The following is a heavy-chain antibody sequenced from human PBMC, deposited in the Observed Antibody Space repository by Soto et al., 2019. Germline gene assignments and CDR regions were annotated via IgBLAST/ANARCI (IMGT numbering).Heavy chain of an antibody. Sequence: ASVKVSCKASGYTLTRYYIHWVRQAPGQGLEWMGIINPSGGSTTYAQKFQGRVTMTRDTSTSTVYMELSSLKSEDTAVYYCASPDSSSWSRYYYYGMDVWGQGTTVTVSS. CDR3: ASPDSSSWSRYYYYGMDV. V-gene: IGHV1-46*01. D-gene: IGHD6-13*01. CDR2: INPSGGST. J-gene: IGHJ6*02. CDR1: GYTLTRYY.